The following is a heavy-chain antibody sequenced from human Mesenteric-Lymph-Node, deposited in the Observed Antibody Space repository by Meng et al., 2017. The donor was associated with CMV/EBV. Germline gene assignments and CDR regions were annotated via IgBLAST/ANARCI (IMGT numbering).Heavy chain of an antibody. Sequence: GESLKISCRVSEFGFSTYSMNWVRQAPGKGLEWVSIIHSGGTTHYADSVKGRFTISRDNSKNTLYLQMNSLRAEDTAVYYCARDSYGMDVWGQGTTVTVSS. J-gene: IGHJ6*02. CDR1: EFGFSTYS. V-gene: IGHV3-53*01. CDR2: IHSGGTT. CDR3: ARDSYGMDV.